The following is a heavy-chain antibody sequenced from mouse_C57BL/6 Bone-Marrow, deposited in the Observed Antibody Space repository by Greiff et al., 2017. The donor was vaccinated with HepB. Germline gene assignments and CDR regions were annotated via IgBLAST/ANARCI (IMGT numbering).Heavy chain of an antibody. CDR1: GFTFSDAW. Sequence: EVKVVESGGGLVQPGGSMKLSCAASGFTFSDAWMDWVRQSPEKGLEWVAEIRNKANNHATYYAESVKGRFTISRDDSKSSVYLQMNSLRAEDTGIYYCTRYSNYGVYFDYWGQGTTLTVSS. J-gene: IGHJ2*01. CDR2: IRNKANNHAT. CDR3: TRYSNYGVYFDY. V-gene: IGHV6-6*01. D-gene: IGHD2-5*01.